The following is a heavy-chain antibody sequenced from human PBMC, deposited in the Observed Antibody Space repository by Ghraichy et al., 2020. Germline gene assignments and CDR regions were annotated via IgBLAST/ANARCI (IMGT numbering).Heavy chain of an antibody. Sequence: ASVKVSCKASGYIFTNYAIHWVRQAPGQRLEWMGWINGGNGNTKYSQKFQGRVTITRDTSASTAYMELSSLRSEDTAVYYCATARDSSGYNYVSGCLDYWGQGTMVTVSS. CDR1: GYIFTNYA. CDR3: ATARDSSGYNYVSGCLDY. J-gene: IGHJ4*02. CDR2: INGGNGNT. V-gene: IGHV1-3*01. D-gene: IGHD5-12*01.